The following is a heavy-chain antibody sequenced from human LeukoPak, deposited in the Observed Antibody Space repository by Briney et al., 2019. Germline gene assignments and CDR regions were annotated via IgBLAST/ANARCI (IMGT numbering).Heavy chain of an antibody. CDR2: ISSSSSYT. J-gene: IGHJ4*02. CDR3: ARFRGMATISDY. Sequence: GGSLRLSCAASGFTFSSYSMNRVRQAPGQGLEWVSSISSSSSYTYYADSVKGRFTISRDNAKNSLYLQMNSLRAEDTAVYYCARFRGMATISDYWGQGTLVTVSS. D-gene: IGHD5-24*01. V-gene: IGHV3-21*01. CDR1: GFTFSSYS.